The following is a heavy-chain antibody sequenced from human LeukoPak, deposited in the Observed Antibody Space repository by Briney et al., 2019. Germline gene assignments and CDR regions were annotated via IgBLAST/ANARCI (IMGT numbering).Heavy chain of an antibody. J-gene: IGHJ4*02. V-gene: IGHV1-2*02. CDR3: ARDAYDILTGYYKAPYYFDY. Sequence: ASVKVSCKASGYTFTGYYMHWVRQPPGQGLEWMGWINPNSGGTNYAQKFQGRVTMTRDTSISTAYMELSRLRSDDTAVYYSARDAYDILTGYYKAPYYFDYWGQGTLVTVSS. CDR1: GYTFTGYY. CDR2: INPNSGGT. D-gene: IGHD3-9*01.